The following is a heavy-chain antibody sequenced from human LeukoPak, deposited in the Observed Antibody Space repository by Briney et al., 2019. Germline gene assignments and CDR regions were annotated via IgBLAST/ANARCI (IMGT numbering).Heavy chain of an antibody. D-gene: IGHD5-24*01. V-gene: IGHV1-69*06. CDR1: GGTFSSYA. CDR2: IIPIFGTA. J-gene: IGHJ3*02. Sequence: SVKVSCKASGGTFSSYAISWVRQAPGQGLEWMGGIIPIFGTANYAQKFQGRVTMTEDTSTDTAYMELSSLRSEDTAVYYCATSREERWLQPRAFDIWGQGTMVTVSS. CDR3: ATSREERWLQPRAFDI.